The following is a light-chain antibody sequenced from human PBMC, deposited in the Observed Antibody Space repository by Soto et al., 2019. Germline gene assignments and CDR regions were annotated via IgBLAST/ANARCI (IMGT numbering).Light chain of an antibody. J-gene: IGKJ2*01. Sequence: EIVMTQSPATLSVSPGERDTLSCRASQSVSSYLAWYQQKPGLPPRLLIYDASTRATGIPDRFSGSGSGTDFTLTNSSLQSADFAVFYCQQYSNWPPLYTVGRGTKLEIK. CDR2: DAS. CDR3: QQYSNWPPLYT. V-gene: IGKV3-15*01. CDR1: QSVSSY.